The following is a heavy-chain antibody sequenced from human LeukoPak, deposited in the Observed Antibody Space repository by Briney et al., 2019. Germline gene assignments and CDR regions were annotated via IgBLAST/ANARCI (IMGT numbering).Heavy chain of an antibody. CDR1: GGSIRSYY. D-gene: IGHD5-24*01. CDR2: IYYSGNT. J-gene: IGHJ4*02. V-gene: IGHV4-59*08. Sequence: SETLSLTCTVSGGSIRSYYWNWIRQPPGKGLEWIGYIYYSGNTNYNPSLKSRVTISVDTSKNQFSLKLNSVTAADTAVYYCARHGGGYNYFDFWGQGTLVTVSS. CDR3: ARHGGGYNYFDF.